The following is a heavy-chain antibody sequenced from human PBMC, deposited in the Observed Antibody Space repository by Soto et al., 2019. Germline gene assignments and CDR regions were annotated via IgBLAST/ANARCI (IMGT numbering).Heavy chain of an antibody. CDR1: GGTFSSYA. CDR2: IIPIFGTA. V-gene: IGHV1-69*13. J-gene: IGHJ4*02. CDR3: ARAQLGYYYDSSGYYFDY. D-gene: IGHD3-22*01. Sequence: ASVKVSCKASGGTFSSYAISWVRQAPGQGLEWMGGIIPIFGTANYAQKFQGRVTITADESTSTAYMELSSLRSEDTAVYYCARAQLGYYYDSSGYYFDYWGQGTLVTVSS.